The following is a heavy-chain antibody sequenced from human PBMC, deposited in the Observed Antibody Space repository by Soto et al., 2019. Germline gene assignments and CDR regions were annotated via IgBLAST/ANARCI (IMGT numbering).Heavy chain of an antibody. CDR2: ISYDGSNK. D-gene: IGHD6-6*01. V-gene: IGHV3-30*18. Sequence: QVQLVESGGGVVQPGRSLRLSCAASGFTFSSYGMHWVRQAPGKGLEWVAVISYDGSNKYYADSVKGRFTISRDNSKNTLYLQMNSLRAEDTAVYYCAKDQYSSSSPYYYYYGMDVWGQGTTVTVSS. CDR3: AKDQYSSSSPYYYYYGMDV. CDR1: GFTFSSYG. J-gene: IGHJ6*02.